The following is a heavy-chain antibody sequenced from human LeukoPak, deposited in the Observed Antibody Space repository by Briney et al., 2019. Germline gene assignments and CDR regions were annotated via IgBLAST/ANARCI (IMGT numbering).Heavy chain of an antibody. Sequence: ASVKVSCKASGYIFSSYGIKWVRQAPGQGLEWMGYITPYNGYTNYAQKFQGRVTMTTDSSTRTAYMELRSLISDDTAVYYCATSVIVGADYWGQGTLVTVSS. CDR3: ATSVIVGADY. J-gene: IGHJ4*02. CDR2: ITPYNGYT. V-gene: IGHV1-18*01. CDR1: GYIFSSYG. D-gene: IGHD1-26*01.